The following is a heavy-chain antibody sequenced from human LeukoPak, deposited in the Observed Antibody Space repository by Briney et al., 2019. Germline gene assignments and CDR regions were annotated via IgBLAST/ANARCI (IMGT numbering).Heavy chain of an antibody. Sequence: GGSLRLSCAASGNYWMHWVRQAPGKGLVWVSHINSDGSWTSYADSVKGRFTNSKDNAKNTVYLQMNNLRAEDTAVYYCVSFYEAYWGRGTLVTVSS. D-gene: IGHD2/OR15-2a*01. V-gene: IGHV3-74*01. J-gene: IGHJ4*02. CDR1: GNYW. CDR3: VSFYEAY. CDR2: INSDGSWT.